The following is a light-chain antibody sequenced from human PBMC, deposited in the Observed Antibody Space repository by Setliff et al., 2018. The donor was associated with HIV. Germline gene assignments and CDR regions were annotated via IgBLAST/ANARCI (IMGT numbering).Light chain of an antibody. J-gene: IGLJ1*01. CDR3: CSYTGGNNLFV. Sequence: QSALTQPASVSGSPGQSITISCTGTSSDVGSYNLVSWYQQYPGQAPKLILYEVNKAPSGVSYRFSGSKSGNTASQTISELQAEDEADYYCCSYTGGNNLFVLGTGTKVTVL. CDR1: SSDVGSYNL. CDR2: EVN. V-gene: IGLV2-23*02.